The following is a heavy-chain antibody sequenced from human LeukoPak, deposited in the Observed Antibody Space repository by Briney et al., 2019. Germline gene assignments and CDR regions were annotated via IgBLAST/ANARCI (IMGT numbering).Heavy chain of an antibody. CDR2: IKSKTDGGTT. V-gene: IGHV3-15*01. D-gene: IGHD1-14*01. J-gene: IGHJ6*03. CDR3: TTKNRVKRNYYYYYYMDV. Sequence: GGSLRLSCAASGFTFSNAWMSWVRQAPGKGREWVGRIKSKTDGGTTDYAAPVKGRFTISRDDSKNTLYLQMNSLKTEDTAVYYCTTKNRVKRNYYYYYYMDVWGKGTTVTVSS. CDR1: GFTFSNAW.